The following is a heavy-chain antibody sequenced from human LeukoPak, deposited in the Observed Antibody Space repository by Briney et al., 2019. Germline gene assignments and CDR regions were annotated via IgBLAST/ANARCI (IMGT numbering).Heavy chain of an antibody. CDR2: ISYDGSNK. J-gene: IGHJ4*02. CDR3: AKVSGYSYGFDY. D-gene: IGHD5-18*01. V-gene: IGHV3-30*18. Sequence: PGRSLRLSCAASGFTFSSYGMHWVRQAPGKGLEWVAVISYDGSNKYYADPVKGRFTISRDNSKNTLYLQMNSLRAEDTAVYYCAKVSGYSYGFDYWGQGTLVTVSS. CDR1: GFTFSSYG.